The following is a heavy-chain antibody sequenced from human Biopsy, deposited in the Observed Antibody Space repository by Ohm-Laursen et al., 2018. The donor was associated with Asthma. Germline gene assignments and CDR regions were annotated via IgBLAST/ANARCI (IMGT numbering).Heavy chain of an antibody. V-gene: IGHV4-39*01. CDR3: ARHDHRWDTYADF. CDR1: GASITSSAYY. D-gene: IGHD2-2*01. J-gene: IGHJ4*02. CDR2: MYYGETT. Sequence: GTLSLTCTASGASITSSAYYWGWIRQPPGKGLEWIGCMYYGETTYYSPSLESRVTISLDTSKYPFSLFVSSVTAADTAVYYCARHDHRWDTYADFWGQGTLVTVSS.